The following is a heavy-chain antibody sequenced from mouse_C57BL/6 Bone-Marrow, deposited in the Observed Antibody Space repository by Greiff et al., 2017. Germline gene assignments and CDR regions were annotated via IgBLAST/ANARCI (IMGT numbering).Heavy chain of an antibody. Sequence: EVQVVESGGDLVKPGGSLKLSCAASGFTFSSYGMSWVRQTPDKRLEWVATISSGGSYTYYPDSVKGRFTISRDNAKNTLYLQRSSLKAEDTAMYYCARHVYDYSWFAYWGQGTLVTVSA. CDR1: GFTFSSYG. CDR3: ARHVYDYSWFAY. CDR2: ISSGGSYT. V-gene: IGHV5-6*01. D-gene: IGHD2-4*01. J-gene: IGHJ3*01.